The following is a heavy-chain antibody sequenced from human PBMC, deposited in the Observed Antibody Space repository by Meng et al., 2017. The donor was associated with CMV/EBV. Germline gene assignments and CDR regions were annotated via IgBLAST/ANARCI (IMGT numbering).Heavy chain of an antibody. CDR1: GFTFSSYA. CDR3: AKDGVGYCSSTSCSRNNYYYYGMDV. Sequence: GGSLRLSCAASGFTFSSYAMHWVCQAPGKGLEWVAVISYDGSNKYYADSVKGRFTISRDNSKNTLYLQMNSLRAEDTAVYYCAKDGVGYCSSTSCSRNNYYYYGMDVWGQGTTVTVSS. D-gene: IGHD2-2*01. CDR2: ISYDGSNK. V-gene: IGHV3-30*04. J-gene: IGHJ6*02.